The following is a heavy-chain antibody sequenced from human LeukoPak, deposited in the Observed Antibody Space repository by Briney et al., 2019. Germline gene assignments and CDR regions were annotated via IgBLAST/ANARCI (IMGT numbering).Heavy chain of an antibody. CDR1: GFTFSSYS. D-gene: IGHD3-3*01. J-gene: IGHJ4*02. Sequence: GGSLRLSCAASGFTFSSYSMNWVRQAPGKGLEWVSSISSSSSYIYYADSVKGRFTISRDNAKNSLYLQMNSLRAEDTAVYYGERDPTYDFWSGPLYHFDYWGQGTLVTVSS. V-gene: IGHV3-21*01. CDR2: ISSSSSYI. CDR3: ERDPTYDFWSGPLYHFDY.